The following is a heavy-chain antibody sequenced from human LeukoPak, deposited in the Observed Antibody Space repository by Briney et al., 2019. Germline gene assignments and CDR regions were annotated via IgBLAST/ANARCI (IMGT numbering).Heavy chain of an antibody. CDR2: IIPILGIA. V-gene: IGHV1-69*04. CDR1: GGTFSSYA. CDR3: ARGAYYYDSSGYRYYFDY. J-gene: IGHJ4*02. D-gene: IGHD3-22*01. Sequence: SVKVSCKASGGTFSSYAISWVRQAPGQGLEWMGRIIPILGIANYAQKFQGRVTIIADKSTSTAYMELSSLRSEDTAVYYCARGAYYYDSSGYRYYFDYWGQGTLVTVSS.